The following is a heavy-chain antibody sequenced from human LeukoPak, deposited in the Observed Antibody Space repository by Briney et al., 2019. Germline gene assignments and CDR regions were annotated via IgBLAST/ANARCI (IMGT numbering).Heavy chain of an antibody. J-gene: IGHJ4*02. CDR3: ARDGGSAWFFRY. D-gene: IGHD6-19*01. Sequence: PGGSLRLSCAASGFTFSDYYMSWIRQAPGKGLEWVPYISSSGNTKYYADSVKGRLTISRDNAKNSLYLQMNSLRADDTAVYYCARDGGSAWFFRYWGQGTLVTVSS. V-gene: IGHV3-11*04. CDR2: ISSSGNTK. CDR1: GFTFSDYY.